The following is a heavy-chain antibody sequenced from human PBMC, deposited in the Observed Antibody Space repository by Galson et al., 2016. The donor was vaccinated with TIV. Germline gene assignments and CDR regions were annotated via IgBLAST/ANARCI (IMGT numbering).Heavy chain of an antibody. J-gene: IGHJ5*02. CDR2: IYPRDSDT. V-gene: IGHV5-51*03. Sequence: QSGAEVKKPGESLSISCEGSDSWVAWVRQKPGRGPEYMGVIYPRDSDTRYSPSFEGQVTISVDKSFTTAYLQWTSLKASDSAIYFCAAWRPGGWLDPWGQGTQVIVSS. CDR1: DSW. CDR3: AAWRPGGWLDP. D-gene: IGHD5-12*01.